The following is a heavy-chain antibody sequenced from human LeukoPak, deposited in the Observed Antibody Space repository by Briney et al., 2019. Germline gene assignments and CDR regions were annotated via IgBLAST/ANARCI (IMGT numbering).Heavy chain of an antibody. CDR1: GGSLSGYY. J-gene: IGHJ2*01. D-gene: IGHD2-2*01. V-gene: IGHV4-34*01. CDR3: ARVVVPAAVGFLRTPRRWYFDL. Sequence: SETLSLTCAVYGGSLSGYYWSWIRRSPGKGLEWIGEINQSGRTNYSPSLKSRVTFSLDTSRTQFSLSLTSVTAADTAVYYCARVVVPAAVGFLRTPRRWYFDLWGGGTLVTVSS. CDR2: INQSGRT.